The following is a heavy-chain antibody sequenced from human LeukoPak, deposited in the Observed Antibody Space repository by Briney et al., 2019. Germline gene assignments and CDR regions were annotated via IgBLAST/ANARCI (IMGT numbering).Heavy chain of an antibody. CDR2: INSNNGDT. Sequence: GASVKVSCTATGYTFTGYYMQWVRQAPGQGLEWMGWINSNNGDTNYAQKCQGRVTMTRDTSISTAYMELSGLRSDDTAVYYCARVLERGYSYGSFGAFDIWGQGTMVTVSS. CDR3: ARVLERGYSYGSFGAFDI. CDR1: GYTFTGYY. V-gene: IGHV1-2*02. D-gene: IGHD5-18*01. J-gene: IGHJ3*02.